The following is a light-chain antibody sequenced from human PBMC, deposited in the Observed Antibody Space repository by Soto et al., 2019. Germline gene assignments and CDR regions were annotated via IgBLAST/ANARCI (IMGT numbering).Light chain of an antibody. CDR3: LQHSSYPPT. CDR1: QGISSY. CDR2: AAS. Sequence: IQLTQSPSSLSASVGDRVTITCRASQGISSYLGWYQQKPGKAPKLLIYAASSLQSGVPSRFSGSGSGTEFTLTISSLQPEDFTTYFCLQHSSYPPTFGQGTKVDIK. J-gene: IGKJ1*01. V-gene: IGKV1-9*01.